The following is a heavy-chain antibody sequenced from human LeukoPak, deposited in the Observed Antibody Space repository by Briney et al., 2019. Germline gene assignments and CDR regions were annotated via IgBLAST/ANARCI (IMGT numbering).Heavy chain of an antibody. CDR2: IWYDGSNK. V-gene: IGHV3-33*06. Sequence: GRSLRLSCAASGFTFSSYGMHWVRQAPGKGLEWVAVIWYDGSNKYYADSVKGRFTISRDNSKNTLYLQMNSLRAEDTAVFYCAKGDYGDFTVFDYWGQGTLVTVSS. CDR3: AKGDYGDFTVFDY. CDR1: GFTFSSYG. D-gene: IGHD4-17*01. J-gene: IGHJ4*02.